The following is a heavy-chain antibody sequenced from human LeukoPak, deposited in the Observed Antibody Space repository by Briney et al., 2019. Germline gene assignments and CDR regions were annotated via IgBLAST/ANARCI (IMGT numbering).Heavy chain of an antibody. CDR3: ARGNWTGNNWFDP. D-gene: IGHD1-1*01. J-gene: IGHJ5*02. CDR1: GGSISSSSYY. CDR2: INHSGST. V-gene: IGHV4-39*07. Sequence: PSETLSLTCTVSGGSISSSSYYWGWIRQPPGKGLEWIGEINHSGSTNYNPSLKSRVTISVDTSKNQFSLKLSSVTAADTAVYYCARGNWTGNNWFDPWGQGTLVTVSS.